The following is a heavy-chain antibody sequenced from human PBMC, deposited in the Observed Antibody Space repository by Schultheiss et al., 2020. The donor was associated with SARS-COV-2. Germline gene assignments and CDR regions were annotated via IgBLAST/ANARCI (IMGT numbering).Heavy chain of an antibody. Sequence: SETLSLTCTVSGVSISSYYWSWIRQPPGKGLEWIGYIYYSGSTSYIPSLKSRVTISLDTSKNQFSLKLRSVTAADTAVYYCARGLDHYYYYTMDVWGQGTTVTVSS. CDR2: IYYSGST. J-gene: IGHJ6*02. D-gene: IGHD2-2*03. CDR1: GVSISSYY. V-gene: IGHV4-59*01. CDR3: ARGLDHYYYYTMDV.